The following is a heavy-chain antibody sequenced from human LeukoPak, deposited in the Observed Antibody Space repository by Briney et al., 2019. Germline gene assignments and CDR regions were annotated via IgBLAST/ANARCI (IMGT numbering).Heavy chain of an antibody. D-gene: IGHD6-6*01. CDR1: GFAFSSYA. J-gene: IGHJ4*02. CDR2: ITGSSSYI. V-gene: IGHV3-21*01. CDR3: ASGFSSSPYFDY. Sequence: GRSLRLSCAASGFAFSSYAMHWVRQAPGKGLEWVSFITGSSSYIYYTDSVKGRFTISRDNAKNSLFLQMNSLRDEDTAVYYCASGFSSSPYFDYWGQGTLVTVSS.